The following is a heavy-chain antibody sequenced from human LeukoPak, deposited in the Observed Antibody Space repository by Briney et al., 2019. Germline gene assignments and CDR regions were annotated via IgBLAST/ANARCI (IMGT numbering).Heavy chain of an antibody. CDR3: AKFGYYYDSSGYTDAFDI. CDR2: ISGSGGST. CDR1: GFTFSTYW. Sequence: PGGSLRLSCAASGFTFSTYWMSWVRQAPGKGLEWVSAISGSGGSTYYADSVKGRFTISRDNSKNTLYLQMNSLRAEDTAVYYCAKFGYYYDSSGYTDAFDIWGQGTMVTVSS. D-gene: IGHD3-22*01. J-gene: IGHJ3*02. V-gene: IGHV3-23*01.